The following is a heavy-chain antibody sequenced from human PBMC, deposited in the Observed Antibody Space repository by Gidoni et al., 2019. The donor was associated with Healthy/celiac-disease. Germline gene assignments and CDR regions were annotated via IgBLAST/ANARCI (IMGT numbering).Heavy chain of an antibody. J-gene: IGHJ3*02. CDR2: MKPNSGNT. CDR3: ARSLYCSGGSCYSRGDAFDI. D-gene: IGHD2-15*01. V-gene: IGHV1-8*01. CDR1: GYTFTSYD. Sequence: QVQLVQSGAEVKTPGASVKVSCKASGYTFTSYDINWLRQATGQGLEWMGWMKPNSGNTGDAQKFQGRVTMTRNTSISTAYMELSSLRSEDTAVYYCARSLYCSGGSCYSRGDAFDIWGQGTMVTVSS.